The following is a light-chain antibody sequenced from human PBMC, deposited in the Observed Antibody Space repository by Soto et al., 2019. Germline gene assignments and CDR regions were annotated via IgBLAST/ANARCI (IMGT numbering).Light chain of an antibody. Sequence: EIVLTQSPGTLSLSPGERATLSCRASQSVSSTYLAWYQQKPGQAPRLLIYGASSRATGIPDRFSGSGSGTDFTLTISRLEPEDFAVYYCQQYGHSPRTFGGGTKVEIK. CDR3: QQYGHSPRT. J-gene: IGKJ4*01. V-gene: IGKV3-20*01. CDR1: QSVSSTY. CDR2: GAS.